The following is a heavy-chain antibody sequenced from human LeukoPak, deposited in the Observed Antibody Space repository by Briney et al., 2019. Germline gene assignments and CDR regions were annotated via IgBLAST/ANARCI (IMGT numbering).Heavy chain of an antibody. Sequence: SETLSLTCTVSGGSISSYYWSWLRQPPGKGLEWIGYIYYSGSTNYNPSLKSRVTISVDTSKNQFSLKLSSVTAADTAVYYCARLASIAAQPDYYGMDVWGQGTTVTVSS. V-gene: IGHV4-59*01. J-gene: IGHJ6*01. CDR1: GGSISSYY. D-gene: IGHD6-6*01. CDR2: IYYSGST. CDR3: ARLASIAAQPDYYGMDV.